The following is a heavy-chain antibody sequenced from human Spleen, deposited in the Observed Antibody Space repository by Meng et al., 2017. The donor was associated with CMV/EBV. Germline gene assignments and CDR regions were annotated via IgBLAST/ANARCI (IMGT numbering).Heavy chain of an antibody. CDR2: INHSGST. D-gene: IGHD3-22*01. J-gene: IGHJ4*02. V-gene: IGHV4-34*01. CDR1: GGGVSGNY. CDR3: ARLYYYDSSGYFAFDY. Sequence: QVQLQQWGGGLLKPSETLSLTCAVNGGGVSGNYWSWNRQPPGKGLEWIGEINHSGSTNYNPSLKSRVTISVDTSKNQFSLKLSSVTAADTAVYYCARLYYYDSSGYFAFDYWGQGTLVTVSS.